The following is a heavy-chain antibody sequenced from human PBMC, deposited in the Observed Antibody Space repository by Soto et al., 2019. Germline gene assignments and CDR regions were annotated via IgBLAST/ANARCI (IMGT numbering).Heavy chain of an antibody. V-gene: IGHV1-69*13. J-gene: IGHJ6*02. D-gene: IGHD5-18*01. CDR1: GGTFSSYA. CDR2: IIPIFGTA. Sequence: SVKVSCKASGGTFSSYAISWVRQAPGQGLEWMGGIIPIFGTANYAQKFQGRVTITADESTSTAYMELSSLRSEDTAVYYCASQDRGYSYGSTPYGMAVWGQGTTVTVSS. CDR3: ASQDRGYSYGSTPYGMAV.